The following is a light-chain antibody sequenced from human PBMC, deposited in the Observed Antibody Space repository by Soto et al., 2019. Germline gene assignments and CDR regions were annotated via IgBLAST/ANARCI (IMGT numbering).Light chain of an antibody. CDR3: QSYDSSLSAL. J-gene: IGLJ3*02. V-gene: IGLV1-40*01. CDR1: SSNIGAGYD. Sequence: QPVLTQPPSVSGAPGQRVTISCTGSSSNIGAGYDVHWYQQLPGTAPKLLISGNSNRPSGVPDRFSGAKSGTSASLAITGLQAEDEADYYCQSYDSSLSALFGGGTKLTVL. CDR2: GNS.